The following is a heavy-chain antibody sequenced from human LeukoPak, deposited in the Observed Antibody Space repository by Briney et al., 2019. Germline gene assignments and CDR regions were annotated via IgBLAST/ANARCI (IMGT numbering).Heavy chain of an antibody. V-gene: IGHV3-23*01. CDR3: AKERRGYYMDV. Sequence: GGSLRLSCAASKFIFSSYVMNWVRQAPGKGLEWVSSISGSGGSTYYADSVKGRFTISRDNFKNTLYLQMNSLRAEDTAVYYCAKERRGYYMDVWGKGTTVTVSS. CDR1: KFIFSSYV. J-gene: IGHJ6*03. D-gene: IGHD3-10*01. CDR2: ISGSGGST.